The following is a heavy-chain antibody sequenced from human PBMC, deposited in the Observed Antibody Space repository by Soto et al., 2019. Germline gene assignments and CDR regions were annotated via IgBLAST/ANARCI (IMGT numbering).Heavy chain of an antibody. Sequence: QVHLVESGGGVVQPGRSLRLSCAASGFTFSRYAMHWVRQAPGKGLEWVAVMSFDGSHKYYADSVKGPFTISRDNSKNTLYLQMNSLRADDTAVYYCARGLAADYGDYVYLGYWGQGTLVTVSS. D-gene: IGHD4-17*01. CDR3: ARGLAADYGDYVYLGY. V-gene: IGHV3-30-3*01. CDR2: MSFDGSHK. J-gene: IGHJ4*02. CDR1: GFTFSRYA.